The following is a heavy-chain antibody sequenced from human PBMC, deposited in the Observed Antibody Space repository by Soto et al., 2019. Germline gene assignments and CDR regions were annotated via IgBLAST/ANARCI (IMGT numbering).Heavy chain of an antibody. CDR1: GGTFSSYA. J-gene: IGHJ6*02. Sequence: SVKVSCKASGGTFSSYAISWVRQAPGQGLEWMGGIIPIFGTANYAQKFQGRVTITADESTSTAYMELSSLRSEDTAVYYCAREGVVPAAIREGYYYYYGMDVWGQGTTVTVSS. V-gene: IGHV1-69*13. CDR3: AREGVVPAAIREGYYYYYGMDV. D-gene: IGHD2-2*02. CDR2: IIPIFGTA.